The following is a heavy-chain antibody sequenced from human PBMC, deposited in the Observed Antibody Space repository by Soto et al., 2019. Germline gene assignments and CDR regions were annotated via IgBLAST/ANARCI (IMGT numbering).Heavy chain of an antibody. D-gene: IGHD5-12*01. Sequence: XGSLLLSCAASGFTFSSYWMSWVRQAPWKGLEWVANIKQDGSEKYYVDSVKGRFTISRDNAKNSLYLQMNSLRAEDTAVYYCARDQGMATISFDYWGQGTLVTVSS. CDR2: IKQDGSEK. CDR3: ARDQGMATISFDY. J-gene: IGHJ4*02. CDR1: GFTFSSYW. V-gene: IGHV3-7*01.